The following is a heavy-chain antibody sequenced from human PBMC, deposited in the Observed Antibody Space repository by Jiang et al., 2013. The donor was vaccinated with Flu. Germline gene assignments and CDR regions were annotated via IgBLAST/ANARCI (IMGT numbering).Heavy chain of an antibody. V-gene: IGHV3-48*03. CDR3: ARVVSRCGGGFCLRRFDP. CDR1: GFTFSDYE. CDR2: ISGSGGTT. J-gene: IGHJ5*02. Sequence: VQLLESGGDLVQPGGSLRLSCAASGFTFSDYEMNWVRQAPGKGLEWVSYISGSGGTTYYADSVQGRFTISRDNAENSLYLQMISLRADDTAVYYCARVVSRCGGGFCLRRFDPWGREPWSPSPQ. D-gene: IGHD2-15*01.